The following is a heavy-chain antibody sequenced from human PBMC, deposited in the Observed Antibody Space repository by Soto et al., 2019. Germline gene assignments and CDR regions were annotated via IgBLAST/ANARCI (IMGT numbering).Heavy chain of an antibody. V-gene: IGHV4-31*03. Sequence: PSETLSLTCTVSGGSINSGGFYWNWIRHHPGKGLEWIGYMYDSGSTYYNPSLKSRVSTSVDTSKNQFSLNLSSVTAADTAVYYCARGGGYEAPLEYWGQGTLVTV. D-gene: IGHD5-12*01. J-gene: IGHJ4*02. CDR3: ARGGGYEAPLEY. CDR1: GGSINSGGFY. CDR2: MYDSGST.